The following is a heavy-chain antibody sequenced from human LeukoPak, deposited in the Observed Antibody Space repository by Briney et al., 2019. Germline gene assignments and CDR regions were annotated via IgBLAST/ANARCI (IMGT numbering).Heavy chain of an antibody. J-gene: IGHJ4*02. CDR1: GYTFTGYY. CDR2: INPNSGGT. CDR3: ARVRTMVRGVIPFDY. V-gene: IGHV1-2*04. Sequence: ASVKVSCKASGYTFTGYYMHWVRQAPGQGLEWMGWINPNSGGTNYAQKFQGWVTMTRDTSISTAYMELSRLRSDDTAVYYCARVRTMVRGVIPFDYWGQGTLVTVSS. D-gene: IGHD3-10*01.